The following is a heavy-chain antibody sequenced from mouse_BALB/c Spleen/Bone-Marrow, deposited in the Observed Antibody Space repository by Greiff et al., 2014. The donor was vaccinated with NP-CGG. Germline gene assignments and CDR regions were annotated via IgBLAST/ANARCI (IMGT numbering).Heavy chain of an antibody. V-gene: IGHV1-9*01. J-gene: IGHJ2*01. Sequence: QVQLQQSGAELMKPGASVKISCKASGYTFSSYWIEWVKQRPGHGLEWIGKILPGSGNTNHNENFKGEATLTADTSSNTVYMQLSSLTSEDSAVYYCARRALYFFDFWGQGTTLTVSS. CDR2: ILPGSGNT. CDR1: GYTFSSYW. D-gene: IGHD3-3*01. CDR3: ARRALYFFDF.